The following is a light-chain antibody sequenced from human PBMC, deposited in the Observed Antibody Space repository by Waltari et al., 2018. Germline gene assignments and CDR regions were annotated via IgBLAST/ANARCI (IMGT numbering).Light chain of an antibody. J-gene: IGKJ4*01. CDR2: KAS. V-gene: IGKV1-5*03. CDR1: QIISTW. Sequence: DIQMTQSPSTLSSSVGDRVPSTCRASQIISTWLAWYQQKPGKSPKLLIYKASGLESGVPSRFSGSGSGTEFTLTISSLQPDDFATYYCQQYNDYPLTFGGGTKVEIK. CDR3: QQYNDYPLT.